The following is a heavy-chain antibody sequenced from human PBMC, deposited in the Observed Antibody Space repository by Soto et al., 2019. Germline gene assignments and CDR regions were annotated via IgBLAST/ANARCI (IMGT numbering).Heavy chain of an antibody. CDR3: AKDKGIAARPAEYFQH. Sequence: GGSLRLSCAASGFTFSSYAMSWVRQAPGKGLEWVSAISGSGGSTYYADSVKGRFTIPRDNSKNTLYLQMNSLRAEDTAVYYCAKDKGIAARPAEYFQHWGQGTLVTVSS. V-gene: IGHV3-23*01. CDR2: ISGSGGST. D-gene: IGHD6-6*01. CDR1: GFTFSSYA. J-gene: IGHJ1*01.